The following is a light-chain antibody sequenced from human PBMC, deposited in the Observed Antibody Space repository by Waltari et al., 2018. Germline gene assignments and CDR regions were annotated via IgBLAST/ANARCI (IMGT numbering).Light chain of an antibody. V-gene: IGKV3-15*01. CDR1: QSVSRD. J-gene: IGKJ1*01. Sequence: EVVMTQSPATLSVSPGERATLSCRASQSVSRDLAWYQQKPGQAPRLLIYGASTRITGVPARFTGSGSGAEFSLTISSLQSEDVAIYYCQQYYSTPPTFGQGTKVEIK. CDR2: GAS. CDR3: QQYYSTPPT.